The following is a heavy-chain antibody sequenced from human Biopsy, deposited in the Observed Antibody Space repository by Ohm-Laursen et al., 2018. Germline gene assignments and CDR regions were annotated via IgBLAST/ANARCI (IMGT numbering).Heavy chain of an antibody. CDR1: GFSFSDNY. V-gene: IGHV3-72*01. CDR2: ISDKSNSYTT. D-gene: IGHD2-15*01. Sequence: SLRLSCAASGFSFSDNYIDWVRQAPGKGLEWVGRISDKSNSYTTDYAASVKGRFTISRDDSKNSLYLQMNSLKTEDTALYYCARAGRYCSGGGCYSWFDSWGQGTLVTVSS. J-gene: IGHJ5*01. CDR3: ARAGRYCSGGGCYSWFDS.